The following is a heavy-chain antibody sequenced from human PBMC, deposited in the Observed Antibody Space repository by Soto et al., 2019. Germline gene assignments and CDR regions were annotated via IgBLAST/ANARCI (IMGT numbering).Heavy chain of an antibody. D-gene: IGHD6-6*01. CDR3: ARGVSMAGRPGFFHH. J-gene: IGHJ1*01. CDR2: ITPMSGTT. Sequence: QVQLVQSGAEVKKSGSSVKVSCKATGETFRRDVISWVRQAPGQGLEWLGGITPMSGTTDYAQKFQGRVTISADKSTGTAYFELSSLTFDDTGVYDCARGVSMAGRPGFFHHWGQGSLVTVSS. V-gene: IGHV1-69*06. CDR1: GETFRRDV.